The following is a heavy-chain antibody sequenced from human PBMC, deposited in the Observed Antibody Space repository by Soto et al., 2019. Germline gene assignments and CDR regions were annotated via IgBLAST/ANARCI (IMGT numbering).Heavy chain of an antibody. CDR2: IIPMFGTA. CDR1: GGTFINHA. J-gene: IGHJ3*02. Sequence: QVQLVQSGAEVKKPGSSVKISCKASGGTFINHAFSWVRQAPGQGLEWMGGIIPMFGTADYSQKFQGRVTITADESTTTAHMELSSLRSDDSAVYYCARDGSSNSGNLYAFDIWGQGTMVTVSA. V-gene: IGHV1-69*01. CDR3: ARDGSSNSGNLYAFDI. D-gene: IGHD5-12*01.